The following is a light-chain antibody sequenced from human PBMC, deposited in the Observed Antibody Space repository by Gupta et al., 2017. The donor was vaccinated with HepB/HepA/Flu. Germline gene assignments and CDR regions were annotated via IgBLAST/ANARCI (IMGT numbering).Light chain of an antibody. J-gene: IGLJ1*01. CDR2: GNS. CDR1: RSNIGAGYD. Sequence: QSAPPHPPSLSGAAGPPVTVSSAARRSNIGAGYDVHWYQQLPGTAPKLLIYGNSNRPSGVPDRFSGSKSGTSASLAITGLQAEDEADYYCQSYDSSLSGYVFGTGTKVTVL. V-gene: IGLV1-40*01. CDR3: QSYDSSLSGYV.